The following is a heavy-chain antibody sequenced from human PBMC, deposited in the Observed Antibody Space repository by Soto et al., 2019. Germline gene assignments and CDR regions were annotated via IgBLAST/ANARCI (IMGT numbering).Heavy chain of an antibody. CDR1: GFTFSSYS. Sequence: EVQLVESGGGLVKPGGSLRLSCAASGFTFSSYSMNWVRQAPGQGLEWVSSISSSSSYIYYADSVKGRFTISRDNAKNSLYLQMNSLRAEDTAVYYCARDRGGYYYGSGSYYPDYWGQGSLVTVSS. J-gene: IGHJ4*02. V-gene: IGHV3-21*01. CDR2: ISSSSSYI. D-gene: IGHD3-10*01. CDR3: ARDRGGYYYGSGSYYPDY.